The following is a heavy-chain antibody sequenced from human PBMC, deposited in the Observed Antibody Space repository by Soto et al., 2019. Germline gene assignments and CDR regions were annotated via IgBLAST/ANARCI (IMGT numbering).Heavy chain of an antibody. CDR2: ISYSAKT. J-gene: IGHJ4*02. CDR3: TRGAGERWVRFDS. V-gene: IGHV4-38-2*02. Sequence: SETLSLTCTVSGYSITSGFYWGWVRQSPGKGLEWIGSISYSAKTFYNPSLASRFSIAXXXXXXHXSXRXXXVTAXDTALDYFTRGAGERWVRFDSWGLGTRVTASS. D-gene: IGHD3-22*01. CDR1: GYSITSGFY.